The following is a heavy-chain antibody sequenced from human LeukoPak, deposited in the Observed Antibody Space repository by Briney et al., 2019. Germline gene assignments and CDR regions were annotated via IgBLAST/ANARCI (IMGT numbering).Heavy chain of an antibody. Sequence: PGGSLRLSCAASGFTVSGNYMSWVRQAPGKGLECLSIIYSGDSTYYADSVKDRFTISRDNSKNTLYLQMNSLRAEDTAVYYCARVFWEKDGFIGAFDIWGQGTMVTVSS. D-gene: IGHD3-3*01. CDR2: IYSGDST. J-gene: IGHJ3*02. V-gene: IGHV3-66*01. CDR3: ARVFWEKDGFIGAFDI. CDR1: GFTVSGNY.